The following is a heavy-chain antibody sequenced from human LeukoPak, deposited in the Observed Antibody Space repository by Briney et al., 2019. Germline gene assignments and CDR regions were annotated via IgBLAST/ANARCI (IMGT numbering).Heavy chain of an antibody. V-gene: IGHV3-23*01. CDR2: FSASGDPT. Sequence: GGPLRLSCAASGFTLSSHAMSWVRQAPGKGLEWVSTFSASGDPTYYADSVKGRFAVSRDNPKNTLYLQMNSLRAEDTAVYYCAKDLYGPEDSWGQGTLVTVSS. J-gene: IGHJ4*02. CDR1: GFTLSSHA. CDR3: AKDLYGPEDS. D-gene: IGHD3-10*01.